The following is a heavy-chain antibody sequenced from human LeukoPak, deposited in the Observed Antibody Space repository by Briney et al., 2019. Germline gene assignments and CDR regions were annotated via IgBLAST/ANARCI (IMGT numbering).Heavy chain of an antibody. D-gene: IGHD3-10*01. CDR3: ARDSSAARFGELTNWFDP. Sequence: GASVKVSCKASGYTFTSYYVHWVRQAPGQGLEWMGGIIPIFGTANYAQKFQGRVTITADESTSTAYMELSSLRSEDTAVYYCARDSSAARFGELTNWFDPWGQGTLVTVSS. V-gene: IGHV1-69*13. CDR1: GYTFTSYY. CDR2: IIPIFGTA. J-gene: IGHJ5*02.